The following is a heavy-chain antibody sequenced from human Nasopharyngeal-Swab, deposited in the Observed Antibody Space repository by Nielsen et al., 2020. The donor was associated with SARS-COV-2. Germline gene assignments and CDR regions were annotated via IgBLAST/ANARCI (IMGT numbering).Heavy chain of an antibody. CDR3: AKQWLLGGHIDY. CDR1: GFTFSSYG. V-gene: IGHV3-30*18. CDR2: ISHDGSNK. D-gene: IGHD3-22*01. J-gene: IGHJ4*02. Sequence: GGSLRLSCAASGFTFSSYGMHWVRQAPGKGLEWVAVISHDGSNKYYADSVKGRFTISRDNSKNTLYLQMNSLRAEDTAVYYCAKQWLLGGHIDYWGQGTLVTVSS.